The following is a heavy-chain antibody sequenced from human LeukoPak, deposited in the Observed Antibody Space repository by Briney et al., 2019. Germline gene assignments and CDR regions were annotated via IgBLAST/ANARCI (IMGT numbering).Heavy chain of an antibody. Sequence: GRSLRLSCAASGFTFSSYGIHWVRQAPGKGLEWVAVIWCDGSNKYYADSVKGQFTISRDNSKNTLYLQMNSLRAEDTAVYYCARDQGDYITFGGVIAWAFDYWGQGTLVTVSS. CDR3: ARDQGDYITFGGVIAWAFDY. V-gene: IGHV3-33*01. D-gene: IGHD3-16*02. J-gene: IGHJ4*02. CDR1: GFTFSSYG. CDR2: IWCDGSNK.